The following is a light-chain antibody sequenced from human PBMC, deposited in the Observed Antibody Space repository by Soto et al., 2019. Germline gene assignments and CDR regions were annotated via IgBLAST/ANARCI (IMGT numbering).Light chain of an antibody. J-gene: IGLJ2*01. Sequence: QSVLTQPASVSGSPGQSITISCTGTSSDVGGYNYVSWYQQHTGKAPKLMIYDVSNRPSGVSNRFSGSKSGNTASLTISGLQAEDEADDYCSSYTSSSTLVVFGRGTKVTVL. CDR3: SSYTSSSTLVV. CDR1: SSDVGGYNY. V-gene: IGLV2-14*01. CDR2: DVS.